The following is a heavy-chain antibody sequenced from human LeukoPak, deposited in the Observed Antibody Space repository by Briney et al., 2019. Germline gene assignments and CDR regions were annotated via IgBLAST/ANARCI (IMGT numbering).Heavy chain of an antibody. V-gene: IGHV1-46*01. CDR1: GYTFTSYY. D-gene: IGHD3-10*01. CDR3: ARVSSILWFGESLNWFDP. CDR2: INPSGGST. Sequence: ASVKVSCKASGYTFTSYYMHWVRQAPGQGLEWMGIINPSGGSTSYAQKFQGRVTMTRDMSTSTVYMELSSLGSEDTAVYYCARVSSILWFGESLNWFDPWGQGTLVTVSS. J-gene: IGHJ5*02.